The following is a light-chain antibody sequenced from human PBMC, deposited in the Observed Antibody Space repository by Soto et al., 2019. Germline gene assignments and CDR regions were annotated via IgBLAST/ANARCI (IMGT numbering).Light chain of an antibody. CDR3: QQLPRT. Sequence: DIQMTQSPSTLSASVGDRVTITCRASQSISSWLAWYQQKPGKAPKLLIYKASSLESGVPSRFSGSGSGTEFTLTISSLQPDDFATYYCQQLPRTFGQGTKVEIK. CDR1: QSISSW. CDR2: KAS. V-gene: IGKV1-5*03. J-gene: IGKJ1*01.